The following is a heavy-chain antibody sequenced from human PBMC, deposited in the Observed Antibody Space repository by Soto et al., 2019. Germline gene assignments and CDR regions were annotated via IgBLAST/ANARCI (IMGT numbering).Heavy chain of an antibody. J-gene: IGHJ6*02. D-gene: IGHD6-19*01. Sequence: QVQLLQSGAEVKKPGSSVRVSCEASGGTFRTYAISWVRQAPGQGLEWMGASIPIFGTVNYAQKFQGRVTITADESTTTVYMDLRSLRSEDTAVYYCAKGAVAGTPTSYYYYGMDVWGQGTTVTVSS. CDR2: SIPIFGTV. V-gene: IGHV1-69*12. CDR3: AKGAVAGTPTSYYYYGMDV. CDR1: GGTFRTYA.